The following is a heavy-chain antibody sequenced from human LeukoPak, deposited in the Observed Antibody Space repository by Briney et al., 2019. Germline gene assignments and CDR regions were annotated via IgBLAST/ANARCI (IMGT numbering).Heavy chain of an antibody. D-gene: IGHD6-13*01. Sequence: PGGSLRLSCAASGFTFSGSAMHWVRQASGKGLEWVGRIRSKPNNYATAYAASVKGRFTISRDNAKNSLYLQMNSLRAEDTAVYNCARVSGSWYRSWYFDLWGRGTLVTVSS. CDR1: GFTFSGSA. V-gene: IGHV3-73*01. CDR3: ARVSGSWYRSWYFDL. CDR2: IRSKPNNYAT. J-gene: IGHJ2*01.